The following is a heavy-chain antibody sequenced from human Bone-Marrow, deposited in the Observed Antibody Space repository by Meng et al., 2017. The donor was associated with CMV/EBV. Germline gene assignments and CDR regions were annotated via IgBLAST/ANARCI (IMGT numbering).Heavy chain of an antibody. Sequence: SLKINCAASGFTFDDYAMHWVRQAPGKGLEWVSGISWNSGSIGYADSVKGRFTISRDKAKNSLYLQMNSLRAEDTALYYCAKDVYYYGSGSTGCFDLWVRGTLVTVSS. D-gene: IGHD3-10*01. J-gene: IGHJ2*01. CDR1: GFTFDDYA. V-gene: IGHV3-9*01. CDR2: ISWNSGSI. CDR3: AKDVYYYGSGSTGCFDL.